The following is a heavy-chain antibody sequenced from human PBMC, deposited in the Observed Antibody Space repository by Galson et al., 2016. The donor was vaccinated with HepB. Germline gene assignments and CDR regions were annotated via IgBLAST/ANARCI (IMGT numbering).Heavy chain of an antibody. Sequence: GGSISGGTYSWSWIRQPPEKGLEWIGYIYHSGNTYYNPSLKSRVTISIDRSKTQFSLNLRFVTAAETAVYYCARGRGDILNSYYYYGMDVWGKGTTVTVSS. D-gene: IGHD3-9*01. V-gene: IGHV4-30-2*01. J-gene: IGHJ6*04. CDR1: GGSISGGTYS. CDR3: ARGRGDILNSYYYYGMDV. CDR2: IYHSGNT.